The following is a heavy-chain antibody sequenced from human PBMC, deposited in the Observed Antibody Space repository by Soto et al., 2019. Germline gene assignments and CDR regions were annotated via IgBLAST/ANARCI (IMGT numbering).Heavy chain of an antibody. V-gene: IGHV1-69*01. CDR2: IIPIFGTA. CDR3: AFRDGHNYWLDAFDI. CDR1: GGTFSSNA. Sequence: QVQLVQSGAEVKKPGSSVRVSCKASGGTFSSNAVSWVRQAPGQGLEWMGGIIPIFGTANYAQKFQGRVTINADESTNTAYMELNSLRSEDTAVYFCAFRDGHNYWLDAFDIWGQGAMVTVSS. J-gene: IGHJ3*02. D-gene: IGHD5-12*01.